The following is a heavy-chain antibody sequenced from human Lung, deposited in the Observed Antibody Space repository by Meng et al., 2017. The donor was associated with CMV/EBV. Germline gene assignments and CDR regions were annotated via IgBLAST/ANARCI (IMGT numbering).Heavy chain of an antibody. CDR2: IHTHRGDT. CDR1: GYTFTAHY. V-gene: IGHV1-2*02. CDR3: ARDNNWGPDY. Sequence: ASVKVSCKASGYTFTAHYFHWVRQAPGQGLEWMGWIHTHRGDTNYAQQFQGRVTLTRDTSINTGYMELTRLTSDDTAVYYCARDNNWGPDYWGKGTLVTVSS. J-gene: IGHJ4*02. D-gene: IGHD7-27*01.